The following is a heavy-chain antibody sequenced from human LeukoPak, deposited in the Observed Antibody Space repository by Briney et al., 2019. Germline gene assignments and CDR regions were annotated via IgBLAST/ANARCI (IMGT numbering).Heavy chain of an antibody. CDR3: ARDTTRSNWFDP. V-gene: IGHV3-9*01. D-gene: IGHD2-15*01. Sequence: GGSLRLSCAASGFTFDDYAMHWVRQAPGKGLEWVSGISWNSGSIGYADSVKGRFTISRDNAKNSLYLQMNSLRAEDTALYYCARDTTRSNWFDPWGQGTLVTVSS. CDR1: GFTFDDYA. J-gene: IGHJ5*02. CDR2: ISWNSGSI.